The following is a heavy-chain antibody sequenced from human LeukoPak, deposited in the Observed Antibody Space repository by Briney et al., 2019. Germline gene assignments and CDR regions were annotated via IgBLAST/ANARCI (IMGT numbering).Heavy chain of an antibody. CDR3: ARVNTGAFDI. Sequence: GGSLRLSCAASGFTLCSYWMTCVRQSPGKGGEGVANIKQDGTEKYYVDPVRGRITISRDNAKHSLYLQMNSLRAEDTAVYYCARVNTGAFDIWGQGTMVTVSS. V-gene: IGHV3-7*01. J-gene: IGHJ3*02. D-gene: IGHD2-8*02. CDR2: IKQDGTEK. CDR1: GFTLCSYW.